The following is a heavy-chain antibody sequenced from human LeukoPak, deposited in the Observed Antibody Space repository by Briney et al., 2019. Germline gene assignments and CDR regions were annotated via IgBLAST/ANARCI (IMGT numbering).Heavy chain of an antibody. Sequence: ASVKVSCKAFGYTFTSNYMHWVRQAPGQGPEWRGVISQRGGSTTYAQNVQGRVTLTRDMSTSTDYLELSSLRSEDTAVYYCARDNSVRDEAWWFHPWGQGTLVTVSS. D-gene: IGHD3-10*01. CDR1: GYTFTSNY. J-gene: IGHJ5*02. CDR2: ISQRGGST. V-gene: IGHV1-46*01. CDR3: ARDNSVRDEAWWFHP.